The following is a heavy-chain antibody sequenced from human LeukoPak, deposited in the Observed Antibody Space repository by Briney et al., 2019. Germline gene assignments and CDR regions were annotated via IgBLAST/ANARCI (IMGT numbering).Heavy chain of an antibody. D-gene: IGHD3-22*01. CDR3: ASDSFYESGGYFYY. CDR1: GGSISSYY. V-gene: IGHV4-59*12. J-gene: IGHJ4*02. Sequence: SETLSLTCTVSGGSISSYYWSWIRQPPGKGLEWIGYIYYSGSTDYNPSLKSRVTISVDTSKNQFSLKVTSGTAADTAVYYCASDSFYESGGYFYYWGQGTPVTVSS. CDR2: IYYSGST.